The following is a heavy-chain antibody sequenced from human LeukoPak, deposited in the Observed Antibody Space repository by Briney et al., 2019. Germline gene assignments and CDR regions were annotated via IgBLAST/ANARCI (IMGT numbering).Heavy chain of an antibody. D-gene: IGHD6-6*01. CDR1: GGSISSSSYY. CDR2: IYYSGST. Sequence: TSETLSLTCTVSGGSISSSSYYWGWIRQPPGKGLEWIGNIYYSGSTYYNPSLKSRVTISVDTSKNQFSLKLSSVTAADTAVYYCARWSGSVTARNYYYYMDVWGEGTTVTVSS. V-gene: IGHV4-39*01. CDR3: ARWSGSVTARNYYYYMDV. J-gene: IGHJ6*03.